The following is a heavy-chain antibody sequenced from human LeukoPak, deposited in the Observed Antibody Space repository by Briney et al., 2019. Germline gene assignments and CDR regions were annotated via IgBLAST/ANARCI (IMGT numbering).Heavy chain of an antibody. CDR1: GFTFSSYG. Sequence: PGGSLRLSCAACGFTFSSYGMHWVRQAPGKGLEWVAVIWYDGSNKYYAGSVKGRFTISRDNSKNTLYLQMNSLRAEDTAVYYCARDYLDWHFDLWSRGTLVTVSS. CDR3: ARDYLDWHFDL. V-gene: IGHV3-33*01. CDR2: IWYDGSNK. J-gene: IGHJ2*01.